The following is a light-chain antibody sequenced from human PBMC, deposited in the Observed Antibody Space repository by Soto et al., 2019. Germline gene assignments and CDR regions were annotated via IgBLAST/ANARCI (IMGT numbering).Light chain of an antibody. CDR3: QKYNDWPRT. V-gene: IGKV3-15*01. J-gene: IGKJ1*01. CDR2: GAS. CDR1: QSVSSN. Sequence: DIVMTQSPATLSVSPGERATLSCRASQSVSSNLAWYQQKRGQAPRLLMYGASTRATGIPVRFSGSGSGTEVTLIISSLQSEDFAVYYCQKYNDWPRTFGQGTKVEIK.